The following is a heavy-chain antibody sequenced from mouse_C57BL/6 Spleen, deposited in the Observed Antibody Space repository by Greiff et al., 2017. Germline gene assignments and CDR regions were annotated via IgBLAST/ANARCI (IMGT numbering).Heavy chain of an antibody. J-gene: IGHJ2*01. Sequence: VQLQQSGAELVMPGASVKLSCKASGYTFTSYWMHWVKQRPGQGLEWIGEIDPSDSYTNYNQKFKGKSTLTVDKSSSTAYMQLSSLTSEDSAVYYCARTPYYGSYYFDYWGQGTTRTVSS. CDR3: ARTPYYGSYYFDY. D-gene: IGHD1-1*01. CDR1: GYTFTSYW. V-gene: IGHV1-69*01. CDR2: IDPSDSYT.